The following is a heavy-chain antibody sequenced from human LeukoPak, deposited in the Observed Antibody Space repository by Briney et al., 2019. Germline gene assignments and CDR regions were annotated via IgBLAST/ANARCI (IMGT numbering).Heavy chain of an antibody. CDR2: ISYDGSNK. CDR1: GFTFSSYA. V-gene: IGHV3-30*04. CDR3: AREHGGYYDFWSGYENWFDP. J-gene: IGHJ5*02. Sequence: GGSLRLSCAASGFTFSSYAMHWVRQAPGKGLEWVAVISYDGSNKYYADSVKGRFTISRDNSKNTLYLQMNSLRAEDTAVYYCAREHGGYYDFWSGYENWFDPWGQGTLVTVSS. D-gene: IGHD3-3*01.